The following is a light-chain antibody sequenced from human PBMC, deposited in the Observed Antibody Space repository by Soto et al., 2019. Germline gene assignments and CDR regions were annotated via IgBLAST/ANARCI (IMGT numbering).Light chain of an antibody. Sequence: EIVLTQSPGALSLSPGERATLSCRASQTVSDNYLAWYQQKPGQAPRLLIYGASTRATGIPDRFSGSGSGTDFTLTISRLKPKDFAVYYCQQYGGSPRVSFGGGTKVEIK. J-gene: IGKJ4*01. CDR2: GAS. CDR1: QTVSDNY. V-gene: IGKV3-20*01. CDR3: QQYGGSPRVS.